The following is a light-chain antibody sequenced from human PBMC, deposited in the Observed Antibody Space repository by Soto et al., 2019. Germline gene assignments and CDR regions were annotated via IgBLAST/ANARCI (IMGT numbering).Light chain of an antibody. Sequence: QSVLTQPPSASGSPGQSVTISCTGTSSDVGGYNYVSWYQQHPGKAPKLMIYEVSKRPSGVPDRFSGSKSGNTASLTVSGLQAEAEADYYCSSYAGSNYYVFGTGTKVTVL. V-gene: IGLV2-8*01. J-gene: IGLJ1*01. CDR1: SSDVGGYNY. CDR3: SSYAGSNYYV. CDR2: EVS.